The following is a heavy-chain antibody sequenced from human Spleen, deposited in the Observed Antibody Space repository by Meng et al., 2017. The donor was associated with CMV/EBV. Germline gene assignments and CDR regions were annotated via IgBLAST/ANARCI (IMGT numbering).Heavy chain of an antibody. J-gene: IGHJ3*02. CDR2: IYPGDSDT. Sequence: KVSCKGSTYNFTTYWIGWVRQVPGKGLEWMGIIYPGDSDTRYSPSFQGQVTISADKSISTAYLQWSSLKASDTAMYYCATPRYSGSPHDAFDIWGQGTMVTVSS. CDR1: TYNFTTYW. CDR3: ATPRYSGSPHDAFDI. V-gene: IGHV5-51*01. D-gene: IGHD1-26*01.